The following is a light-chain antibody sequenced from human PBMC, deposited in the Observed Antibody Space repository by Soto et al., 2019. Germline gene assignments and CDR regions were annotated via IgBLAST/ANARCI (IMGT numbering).Light chain of an antibody. V-gene: IGLV2-14*03. Sequence: QSALTQPASVSGSPGQSIAISCTGTSSDVGGYNYVSWYQQYPGKAPKLKIYDVSNRPSGVSNRFSGSKSGNTASLTISGLQAEDEADYYCSSYTTSSTLVFGGGTQLTVL. CDR1: SSDVGGYNY. J-gene: IGLJ2*01. CDR2: DVS. CDR3: SSYTTSSTLV.